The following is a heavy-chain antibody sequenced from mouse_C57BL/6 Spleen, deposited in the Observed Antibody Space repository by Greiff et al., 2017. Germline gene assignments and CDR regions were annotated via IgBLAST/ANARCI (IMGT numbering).Heavy chain of an antibody. D-gene: IGHD2-5*01. CDR3: ARQRGYYSNYDWYFDV. CDR1: GYTFTTYP. V-gene: IGHV1-47*01. Sequence: VQLQESGAELVKPGASVKMSCKASGYTFTTYPIEWMKQNHGKSLEWIGNFHPYNDDTKYNEKFKGKATLTVEKSSSTVYLELSRLTSDDSAVYYWARQRGYYSNYDWYFDVWGTGTTVTVSS. J-gene: IGHJ1*03. CDR2: FHPYNDDT.